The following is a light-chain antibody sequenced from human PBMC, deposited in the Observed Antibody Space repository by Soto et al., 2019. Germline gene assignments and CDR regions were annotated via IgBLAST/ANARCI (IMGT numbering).Light chain of an antibody. CDR3: QYYGGSFT. J-gene: IGKJ3*01. Sequence: EIVMTQSPGTLSLSPGEGATLSCRASRSVNSNYLAWYQQKPGQAPSLLTYGASSRATDVPDRFSGSGSGTDFTLTISRLEPEDFAVYFCQYYGGSFTFGPGTKVEIK. CDR2: GAS. V-gene: IGKV3-20*01. CDR1: RSVNSNY.